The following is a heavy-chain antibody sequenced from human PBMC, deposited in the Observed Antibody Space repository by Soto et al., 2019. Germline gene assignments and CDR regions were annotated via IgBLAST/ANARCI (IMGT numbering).Heavy chain of an antibody. CDR2: IYYSGST. V-gene: IGHV4-30-4*01. CDR1: GGSISSGDYY. CDR3: ARARRYSYGPDYGMDV. Sequence: SETLSLTCTVSGGSISSGDYYWSWIRQPPGKGLERIGYIYYSGSTYYNPSLKSRVTISVDTSKNQFSLKLSSVTAADTAVYYCARARRYSYGPDYGMDVWGQGTTVTVSS. D-gene: IGHD5-18*01. J-gene: IGHJ6*02.